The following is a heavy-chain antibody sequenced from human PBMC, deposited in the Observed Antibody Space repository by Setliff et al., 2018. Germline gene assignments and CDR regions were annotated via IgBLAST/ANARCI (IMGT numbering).Heavy chain of an antibody. CDR1: GGSVRGYY. J-gene: IGHJ4*02. CDR2: MYYSGDT. D-gene: IGHD2-21*01. CDR3: VRSAVYCASDCYPRYFDS. Sequence: SETLSLTCTVSGGSVRGYYWSWIRQPPGKGLEWIGYMYYSGDTNYNPSLKSRVTISVDKSKNQFSLKLASVTSADTAVYYCVRSAVYCASDCYPRYFDSWGQGTLVTVSS. V-gene: IGHV4-59*02.